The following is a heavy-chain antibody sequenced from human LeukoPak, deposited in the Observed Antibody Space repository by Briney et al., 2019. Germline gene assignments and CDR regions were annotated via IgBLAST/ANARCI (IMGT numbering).Heavy chain of an antibody. D-gene: IGHD5-18*01. CDR3: ARSDTAMVNLDY. CDR2: IYYSGST. CDR1: GGSISSYY. V-gene: IGHV4-59*08. Sequence: SETLSLTCTVSGGSISSYYWSWLRQPPGKGLEWIGYIYYSGSTNYNPSLKSRVTISVDTSKNQFSLKLSSVTAADTAVYYCARSDTAMVNLDYWGQGTLVTVSS. J-gene: IGHJ4*02.